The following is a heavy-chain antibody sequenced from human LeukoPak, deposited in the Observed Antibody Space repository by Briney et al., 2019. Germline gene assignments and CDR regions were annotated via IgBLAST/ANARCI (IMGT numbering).Heavy chain of an antibody. V-gene: IGHV1-2*02. D-gene: IGHD3-10*01. CDR1: GYTFTGYY. CDR2: INPNSGGT. J-gene: IGHJ4*02. CDR3: ARDRVATAYYGSGTTYCFDY. Sequence: ASVKVSCKASGYTFTGYYMHWVRQAPGQGLEWMGWINPNSGGTNHAQKFQGRVTMTRDTSISTAYMELSRLRSDDTAVYYCARDRVATAYYGSGTTYCFDYWGQGTLVTVSS.